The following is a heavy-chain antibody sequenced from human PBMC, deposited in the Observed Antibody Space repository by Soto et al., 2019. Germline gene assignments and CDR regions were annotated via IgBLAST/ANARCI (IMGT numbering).Heavy chain of an antibody. CDR3: MRPAPRGRHYFYFGMDV. D-gene: IGHD3-10*01. Sequence: GGSLRLSXAASGFTFSSYAMSWVRQAPGKGLEWVSGISSSGGSTYYADSVKGRFTISRDNSKNALFLRMNRPRVEDTAVYYCMRPAPRGRHYFYFGMDVWGQGTTVTVSS. V-gene: IGHV3-23*01. J-gene: IGHJ6*02. CDR2: ISSSGGST. CDR1: GFTFSSYA.